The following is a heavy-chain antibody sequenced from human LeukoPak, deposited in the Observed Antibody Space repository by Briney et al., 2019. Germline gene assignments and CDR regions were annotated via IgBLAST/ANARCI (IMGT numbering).Heavy chain of an antibody. Sequence: ASVKVSCKASGGTFSSYAISWVRQAPGQGLEWMGGIIPIFGTANYAQKFQGRVTITADESTSTAYMELSSLRSEDTAVYYCASDGSGSYSPFDYWGQGTLVTVSS. CDR1: GGTFSSYA. V-gene: IGHV1-69*13. CDR3: ASDGSGSYSPFDY. CDR2: IIPIFGTA. D-gene: IGHD3-10*01. J-gene: IGHJ4*02.